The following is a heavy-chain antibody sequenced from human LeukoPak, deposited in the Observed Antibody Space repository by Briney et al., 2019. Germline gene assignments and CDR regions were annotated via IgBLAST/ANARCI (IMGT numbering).Heavy chain of an antibody. Sequence: ASVKVSCKASGYTFNGYYIHWVRQAPGQGLEWMGRINPNSGGTNYAQKFQGRVTMTRDTSISTAYMELSRLRSDDTAVYYCARDGKYSGSPDDYWGQGTLVTVSS. V-gene: IGHV1-2*06. CDR1: GYTFNGYY. D-gene: IGHD1-26*01. J-gene: IGHJ4*02. CDR2: INPNSGGT. CDR3: ARDGKYSGSPDDY.